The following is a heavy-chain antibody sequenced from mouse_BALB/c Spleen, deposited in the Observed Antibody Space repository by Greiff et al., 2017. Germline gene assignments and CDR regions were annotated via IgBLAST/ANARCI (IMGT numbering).Heavy chain of an antibody. Sequence: EVQRVESGGGLVQPGGSLRLSCATSGFTFTDYYMSWVRQPPGKALEWLGFIRNKANGYTTEYSASVKGRFTISRDNSQSILYLQMNTLRAEDSATYYCARDIANPPYYYGSSYDAMDYWGQGTSVTVSS. V-gene: IGHV7-3*02. J-gene: IGHJ4*01. CDR3: ARDIANPPYYYGSSYDAMDY. CDR1: GFTFTDYY. D-gene: IGHD1-1*01. CDR2: IRNKANGYTT.